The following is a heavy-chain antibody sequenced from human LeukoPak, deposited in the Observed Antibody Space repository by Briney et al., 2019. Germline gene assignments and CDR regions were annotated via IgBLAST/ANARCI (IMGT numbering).Heavy chain of an antibody. D-gene: IGHD1-1*01. CDR3: AKNDGNLPYYYYYMDV. V-gene: IGHV3-23*01. CDR1: GLTFSSYA. CDR2: ISGSGGNT. Sequence: GSLRLPCAASGLTFSSYAMNWVRQAPGKGLEWVSAISGSGGNTYYADSVKGRFTISRDNSKNTLYLQMNSLRADDTAVYYCAKNDGNLPYYYYYMDVWGKGTTVTVSS. J-gene: IGHJ6*03.